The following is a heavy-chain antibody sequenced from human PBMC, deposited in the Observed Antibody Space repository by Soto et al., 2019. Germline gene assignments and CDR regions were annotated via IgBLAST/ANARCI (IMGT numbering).Heavy chain of an antibody. D-gene: IGHD5-18*01. CDR3: AKDGLGAYSYGSYYFDY. Sequence: EVPLLESGGGLVQPGGSLRLSCAASGFTFSSYAMSWVRQAPGKGLEWVSTISTSGGSTYYADSVKGRFTISRDNSKNTLYLQMTSLRAEDTAVYYCAKDGLGAYSYGSYYFDYWGQGTLVTVSS. CDR1: GFTFSSYA. CDR2: ISTSGGST. V-gene: IGHV3-23*01. J-gene: IGHJ4*02.